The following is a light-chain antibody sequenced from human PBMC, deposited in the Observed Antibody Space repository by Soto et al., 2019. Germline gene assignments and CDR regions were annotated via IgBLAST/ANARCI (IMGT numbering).Light chain of an antibody. V-gene: IGKV3-20*01. CDR1: QSLSNRY. J-gene: IGKJ3*01. Sequence: EILLTQSPGTLSLSPGERAILSCRASQSLSNRYLAWYQQMPGRAPRLLIHATSSRAAGIPDRFSGSGSGTDFTLTINTLEPEDFAVYYCHHYDNSPPFPFGPGTRVDI. CDR2: ATS. CDR3: HHYDNSPPFP.